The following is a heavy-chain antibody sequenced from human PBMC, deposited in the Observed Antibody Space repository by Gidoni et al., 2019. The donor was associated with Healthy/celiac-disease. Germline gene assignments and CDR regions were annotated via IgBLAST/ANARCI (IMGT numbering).Heavy chain of an antibody. CDR3: ARAVGIAARLGWFDP. CDR1: GFTFSSYW. V-gene: IGHV3-7*01. J-gene: IGHJ5*02. CDR2: IKQDGSEK. Sequence: EVQLVESGGGLVQPGGSLRLSCAASGFTFSSYWMSWVRQAPGKGLGWVANIKQDGSEKYYVDSVKGRFTISRDNAKNSLYLQMNSLRAEDTAVYYCARAVGIAARLGWFDPWGQGTLVTVSS. D-gene: IGHD6-6*01.